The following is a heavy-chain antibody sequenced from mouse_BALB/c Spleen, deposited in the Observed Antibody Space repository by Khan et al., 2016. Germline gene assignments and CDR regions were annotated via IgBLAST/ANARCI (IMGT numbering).Heavy chain of an antibody. Sequence: EVQLQESGPDLVEPSQSLSLTCTVTGYSITSHYSWHWIRHFPGNKLEWMGNINYSGSTNYNPSLKSRISITRDTSKNQFFLQLNSVTTEDTATYYCATSSSGYWYYFDYWGQGTALTVSS. V-gene: IGHV3-1*02. CDR2: INYSGST. CDR1: GYSITSHYS. CDR3: ATSSSGYWYYFDY. J-gene: IGHJ2*01. D-gene: IGHD3-1*01.